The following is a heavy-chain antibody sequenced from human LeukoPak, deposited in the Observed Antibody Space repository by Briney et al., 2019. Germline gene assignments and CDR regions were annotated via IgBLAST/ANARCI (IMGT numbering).Heavy chain of an antibody. CDR3: ARAYYDSSGYYGVDY. CDR2: INHSGST. CDR1: GGSFSGYY. D-gene: IGHD3-22*01. J-gene: IGHJ4*02. Sequence: SETLSLTCADYGGSFSGYYWSWIRQPPGKGLEWIGEINHSGSTNYNPSLKSRVTISVDTSKNQFSLKLSSVTAADTAVYYCARAYYDSSGYYGVDYWGQGTLVTVSS. V-gene: IGHV4-34*01.